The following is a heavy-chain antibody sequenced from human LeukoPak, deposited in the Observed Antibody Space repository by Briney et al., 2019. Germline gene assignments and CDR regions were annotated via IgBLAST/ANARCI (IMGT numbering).Heavy chain of an antibody. V-gene: IGHV3-30*02. CDR3: AKDLTGGTY. Sequence: PGGSLRLSCAASGFSFSGYGMHWVRQAPGKGLEWVAFIRYDSSHKYYADSVEGRFTISRDNSKNTLFLQIDSLRAEDTAVYYCAKDLTGGTYWGQGTLVTVSS. D-gene: IGHD7-27*01. CDR1: GFSFSGYG. J-gene: IGHJ4*02. CDR2: IRYDSSHK.